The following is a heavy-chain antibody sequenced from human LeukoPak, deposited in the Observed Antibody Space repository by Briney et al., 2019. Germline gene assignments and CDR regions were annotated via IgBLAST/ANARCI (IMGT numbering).Heavy chain of an antibody. CDR3: ARGSSWSYYYYGTDV. Sequence: SETLSLTCTVSGGSISSYYWSWIRQPAGKGLEWIGRIYTSGSTNYSPSLKSRVTMSVDTSKNQFSLKLSSVTAADTAVYYCARGSSWSYYYYGTDVWGQGTTVTVSS. CDR2: IYTSGST. D-gene: IGHD6-13*01. CDR1: GGSISSYY. V-gene: IGHV4-4*07. J-gene: IGHJ6*02.